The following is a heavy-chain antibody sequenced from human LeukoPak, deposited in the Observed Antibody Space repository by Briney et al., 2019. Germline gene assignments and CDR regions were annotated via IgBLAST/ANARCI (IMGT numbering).Heavy chain of an antibody. Sequence: GGSLRLSCAASGFTFSDYYMSWIRQAPGKGLEWVSYISSSSSNTNYADSVKGRFTISRDNAKNSLYLQMNSLRTEDTAVYYCARNPKYYDSSGYYLFDFWGQGTLVTVSS. CDR3: ARNPKYYDSSGYYLFDF. CDR1: GFTFSDYY. D-gene: IGHD3-22*01. J-gene: IGHJ4*02. V-gene: IGHV3-11*03. CDR2: ISSSSSNT.